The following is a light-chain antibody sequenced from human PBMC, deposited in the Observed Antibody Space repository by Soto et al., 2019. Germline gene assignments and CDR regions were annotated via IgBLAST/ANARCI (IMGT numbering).Light chain of an antibody. V-gene: IGKV3-20*01. CDR3: QYYGSSIT. J-gene: IGKJ4*01. CDR1: QTISNFH. CDR2: GTS. Sequence: EIVVTQSPGTLSLSPVDRATLSCRTSQTISNFHLAWYQQKPGRSPRLLIYGTSTRATGGIADRFSGSGSGTDFTLTISRLEPEDFAVYYCQYYGSSITFGGGTKVDIK.